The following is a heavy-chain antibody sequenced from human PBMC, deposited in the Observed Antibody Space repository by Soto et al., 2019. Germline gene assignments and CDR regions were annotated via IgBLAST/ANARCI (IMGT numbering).Heavy chain of an antibody. J-gene: IGHJ4*02. Sequence: EVQLVETGGGLIQPGGSLRLSCAASGFTVSSNYMSWVRQAPGKGLEWVSVIYSGGSTYYADSVKGRFTISRDNSKNTLYLQMNSLRVEDTAVYYCARDGVGATITDDWGQGTLVTVSS. CDR3: ARDGVGATITDD. D-gene: IGHD1-26*01. CDR1: GFTVSSNY. V-gene: IGHV3-53*02. CDR2: IYSGGST.